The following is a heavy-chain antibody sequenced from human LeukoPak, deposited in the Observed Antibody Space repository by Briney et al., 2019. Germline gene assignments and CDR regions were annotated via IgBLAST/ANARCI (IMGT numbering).Heavy chain of an antibody. CDR2: INWNGGST. J-gene: IGHJ4*02. CDR1: GFTFDDYG. V-gene: IGHV3-20*04. CDR3: TRDVAYNRFDD. Sequence: GGSMRLSCAASGFTFDDYGMSWVRQAPGKGLEWVSGINWNGGSTRYADSVKGRFTISRDNAKKSLFIQMNSLGVVDTAVYYCTRDVAYNRFDDWGQGTLVTVSS. D-gene: IGHD2-21*01.